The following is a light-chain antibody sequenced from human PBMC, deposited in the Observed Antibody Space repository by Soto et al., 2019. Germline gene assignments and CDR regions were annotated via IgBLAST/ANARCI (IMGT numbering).Light chain of an antibody. CDR2: DAS. Sequence: DIQMTQSPSSLSASVGDRVTITCQASQDIKNYLNWYQQKPGKAPNLLIYDASNLKTGIPSRFSGDGSGTHFTFTISSLQPEDVATYYCQQYDHLPPLSFGGGTKVEIK. V-gene: IGKV1-33*01. CDR3: QQYDHLPPLS. J-gene: IGKJ4*01. CDR1: QDIKNY.